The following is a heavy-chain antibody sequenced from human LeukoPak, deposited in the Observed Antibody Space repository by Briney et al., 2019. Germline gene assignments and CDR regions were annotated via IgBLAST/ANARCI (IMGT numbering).Heavy chain of an antibody. CDR1: GFTFSSYA. J-gene: IGHJ4*02. CDR3: AKDTGGYSYANFDY. D-gene: IGHD5-18*01. V-gene: IGHV3-23*01. CDR2: ISGSGGGT. Sequence: PGGSLRLSCAASGFTFSSYAMSWGRHAPGKGLEWVSGISGSGGGTNYAESVKGRFTISRDNSKNTLYLQMNSLRAEDTAVYYCAKDTGGYSYANFDYWGQGTLVTVSS.